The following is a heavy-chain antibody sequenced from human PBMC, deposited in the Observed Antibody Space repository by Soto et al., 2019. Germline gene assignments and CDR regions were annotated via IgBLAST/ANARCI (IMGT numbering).Heavy chain of an antibody. CDR1: GFTFSSYG. CDR3: AKQITIFGPMSWFDP. J-gene: IGHJ5*02. D-gene: IGHD3-3*01. V-gene: IGHV3-30*18. CDR2: ISYDGSNK. Sequence: GGSLRLSCAASGFTFSSYGMHWVRQAPGKGLEWVAVISYDGSNKHYADSVKGRVTISRDNSKNTLYLQMNSLRAEDTAVYYCAKQITIFGPMSWFDPWGQGTLVTVSS.